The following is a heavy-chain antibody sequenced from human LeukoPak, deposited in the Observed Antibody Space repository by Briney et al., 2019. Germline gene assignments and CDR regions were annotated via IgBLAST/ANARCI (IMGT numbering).Heavy chain of an antibody. CDR1: GFTFSSYE. V-gene: IGHV3-48*03. CDR3: VKRLTLGDLSIKGAFAL. CDR2: ISSSGSTI. Sequence: PGGSLRLSCAVSGFTFSSYEMNWVRQAPGKGLEWVSYISSSGSTIYYADSVKGRFTISRDNAKNSLYLQMNSLRVEDSAMYYCVKRLTLGDLSIKGAFALWGQGTMVTVAS. D-gene: IGHD3-16*02. J-gene: IGHJ3*01.